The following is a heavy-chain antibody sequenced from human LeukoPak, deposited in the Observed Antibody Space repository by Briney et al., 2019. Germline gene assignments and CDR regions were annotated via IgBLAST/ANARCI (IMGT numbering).Heavy chain of an antibody. D-gene: IGHD1-26*01. V-gene: IGHV1-69-2*01. Sequence: ASVKVSCKASGYTFSDNYIHWVQQAPEKGLEWIGRIDPEDGGTIYADNFQGRIIISADSSSNTAYMELTSLNSEDTAVYFCATGLSSGSFSGAYWGQGTLVTVSS. J-gene: IGHJ4*02. CDR3: ATGLSSGSFSGAY. CDR2: IDPEDGGT. CDR1: GYTFSDNY.